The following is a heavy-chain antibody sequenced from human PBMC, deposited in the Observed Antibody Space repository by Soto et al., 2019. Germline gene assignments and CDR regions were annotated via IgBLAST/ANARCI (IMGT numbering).Heavy chain of an antibody. D-gene: IGHD6-13*01. CDR1: GGSFSGYH. Sequence: SETLSLTCAVYGGSFSGYHWSWIRQPPGKGLEWIGEINHSGSTNYNPSLKSRVTISVDTSKNQFSLKLSSVTAADTAVYYCARGQGNYWGQGTLVTVSS. V-gene: IGHV4-34*01. J-gene: IGHJ4*02. CDR2: INHSGST. CDR3: ARGQGNY.